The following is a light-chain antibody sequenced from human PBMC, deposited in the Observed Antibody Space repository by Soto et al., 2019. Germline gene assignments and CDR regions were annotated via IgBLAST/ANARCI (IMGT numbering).Light chain of an antibody. CDR3: QKYSSAPGT. CDR2: AAS. V-gene: IGKV1-27*01. Sequence: DIHMTQSPSSLSASVGDRVTITCRASQDISNYLAWYQQKPGKVPKLLIYAASTLQSGVPSRFSGGGSGTDFTLTISSLQPEDVATYYCQKYSSAPGTFGQGTKVEIK. J-gene: IGKJ1*01. CDR1: QDISNY.